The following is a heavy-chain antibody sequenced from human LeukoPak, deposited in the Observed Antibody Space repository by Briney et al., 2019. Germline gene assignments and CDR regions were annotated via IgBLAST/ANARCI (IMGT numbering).Heavy chain of an antibody. J-gene: IGHJ6*03. CDR2: IYTSGST. D-gene: IGHD3-10*01. V-gene: IGHV4-61*02. Sequence: SQTLSLTCTVSGGSISSGSYYWSWIRQPAGKGLEWIGRIYTSGSTNYNPSLKSRVTISVDTSKNQFSLKLSSVTAADTAVYYCARTHYGSGNPYYYYYYMDVWGKGTTVTVSS. CDR3: ARTHYGSGNPYYYYYYMDV. CDR1: GGSISSGSYY.